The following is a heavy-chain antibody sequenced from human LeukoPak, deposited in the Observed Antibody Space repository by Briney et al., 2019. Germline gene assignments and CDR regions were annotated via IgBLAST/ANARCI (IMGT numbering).Heavy chain of an antibody. D-gene: IGHD1-26*01. J-gene: IGHJ4*02. V-gene: IGHV3-30*02. CDR3: ARDRIEGPTAFDL. Sequence: GGSLRLSCTASGFIFNIHGMHWVRQAPGKGLEWVAFIRYDGTNKYYADSVKGRFTISRDNSKNTVYLQMNNLRADDTGVYYCARDRIEGPTAFDLWGQGTLVTVSS. CDR2: IRYDGTNK. CDR1: GFIFNIHG.